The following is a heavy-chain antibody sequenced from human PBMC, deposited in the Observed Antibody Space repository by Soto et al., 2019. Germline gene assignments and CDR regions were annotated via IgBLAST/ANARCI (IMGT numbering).Heavy chain of an antibody. V-gene: IGHV1-18*01. CDR2: ISAYNGNT. Sequence: GASVKVSCKASGYTFTSYGISWVRQAPGQGLEWMGWISAYNGNTNYAQKLQGRVTMTTDTSTSTAYMELRSLGSDDTAVYYCARGLRYFPTDQFDPWGQGTLVTVSS. CDR3: ARGLRYFPTDQFDP. CDR1: GYTFTSYG. D-gene: IGHD3-9*01. J-gene: IGHJ5*02.